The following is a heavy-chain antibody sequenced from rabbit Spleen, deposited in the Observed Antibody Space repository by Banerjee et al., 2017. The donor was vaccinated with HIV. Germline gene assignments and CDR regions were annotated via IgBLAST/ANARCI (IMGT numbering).Heavy chain of an antibody. CDR3: ARDTGSSFSSYGMDL. J-gene: IGHJ6*01. Sequence: QSLEESGGDLVKPGASLTLTCIASGFDFSNYNFMCWVRQAPGKGLEWIACIDTRSRDFTYYASWAKGRFTISKTSSTTVTLQMTSLTVADTATYFCARDTGSSFSSYGMDLWGPGTLVTVS. CDR1: GFDFSNYNF. CDR2: IDTRSRDFT. D-gene: IGHD8-1*01. V-gene: IGHV1S40*01.